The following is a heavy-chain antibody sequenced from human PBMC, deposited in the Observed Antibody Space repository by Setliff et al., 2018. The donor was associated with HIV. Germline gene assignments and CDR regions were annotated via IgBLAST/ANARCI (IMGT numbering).Heavy chain of an antibody. J-gene: IGHJ1*01. Sequence: PSETLSLTCAVSGYSISSGYYWGWIRQPPGKGLEWIGSIYHSGSTYYNPSLKSRVTISVDTSKNQFSLKLSSVTAADTAVYYCASRHIDLVTTFYFRHWGQGTLVTVSS. V-gene: IGHV4-38-2*01. CDR2: IYHSGST. CDR3: ASRHIDLVTTFYFRH. D-gene: IGHD5-12*01. CDR1: GYSISSGYY.